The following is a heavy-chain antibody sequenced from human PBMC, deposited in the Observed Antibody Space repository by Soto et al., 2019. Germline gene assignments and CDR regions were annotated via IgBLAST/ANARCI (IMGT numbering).Heavy chain of an antibody. Sequence: PSETLSLTCTVSGRSMSGYYWSWIRQPAGERLEWIGRIYTSGTTDFNPSLKGRVTMSVDTSKNQFSLKLTSVTAADTALYYCAREDYYDTGYYVVWGQGTQVIVSS. CDR1: GRSMSGYY. D-gene: IGHD3-9*01. J-gene: IGHJ4*02. CDR2: IYTSGTT. V-gene: IGHV4-4*07. CDR3: AREDYYDTGYYVV.